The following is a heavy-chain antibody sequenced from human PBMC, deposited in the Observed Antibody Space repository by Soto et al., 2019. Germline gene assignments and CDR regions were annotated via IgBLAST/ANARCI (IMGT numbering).Heavy chain of an antibody. Sequence: QVQLVDSGGGAVQPGRSLRLSCAASGFTFSSYAMHWVRQAPGQGLEWVALISYDGSNKYYADSVKGRFTISRDNSKNTLYLQMNSLRPEDTAVYHCATDQGGTTLYYHGMDVWGQGTTVTVSS. J-gene: IGHJ6*02. V-gene: IGHV3-30-3*01. D-gene: IGHD1-7*01. CDR2: ISYDGSNK. CDR3: ATDQGGTTLYYHGMDV. CDR1: GFTFSSYA.